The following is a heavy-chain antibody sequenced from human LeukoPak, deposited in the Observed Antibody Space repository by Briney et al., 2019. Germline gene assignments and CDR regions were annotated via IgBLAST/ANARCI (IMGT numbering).Heavy chain of an antibody. D-gene: IGHD2-2*01. V-gene: IGHV3-64*04. Sequence: PGGSLRLFCSASGFSFSSYAIHWVRQAPGKGLDYVSAITGSGSSTYYADSVKGRFTISRDNSKNTLYLQMNSLRAEDTAVYYCASPSRSYQLLSPFDFWGQGTLVTVSS. CDR2: ITGSGSST. J-gene: IGHJ4*02. CDR3: ASPSRSYQLLSPFDF. CDR1: GFSFSSYA.